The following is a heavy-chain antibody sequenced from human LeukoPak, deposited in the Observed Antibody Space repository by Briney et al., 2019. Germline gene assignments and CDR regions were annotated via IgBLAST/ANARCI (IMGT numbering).Heavy chain of an antibody. CDR3: AKDRSSYYYYGMDV. Sequence: GGSLRPSCAASGFTFSSYGMHWVRQAPGKGLEWVAVISYDGSNKYYADSVKGRFTISRDNSKNTLYLQMNSLRAEDTAVYSCAKDRSSYYYYGMDVWGQGTTVTVSS. D-gene: IGHD3-10*01. CDR1: GFTFSSYG. CDR2: ISYDGSNK. V-gene: IGHV3-30*19. J-gene: IGHJ6*02.